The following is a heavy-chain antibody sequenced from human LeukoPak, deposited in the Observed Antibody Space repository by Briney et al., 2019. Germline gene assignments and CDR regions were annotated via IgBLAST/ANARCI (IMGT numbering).Heavy chain of an antibody. D-gene: IGHD5-18*01. J-gene: IGHJ6*03. V-gene: IGHV4-59*12. CDR1: GGSISSYY. Sequence: SETLSLTCTVSGGSISSYYWTWIRQPPGKGLEWIAYIYYSGSTNYNPSLKSRVTMSVDTSKNQFSLKLSSVTAADTAVYYCARALGVDTAMVYYYYYYMDVWGKGTTVTVSS. CDR2: IYYSGST. CDR3: ARALGVDTAMVYYYYYYMDV.